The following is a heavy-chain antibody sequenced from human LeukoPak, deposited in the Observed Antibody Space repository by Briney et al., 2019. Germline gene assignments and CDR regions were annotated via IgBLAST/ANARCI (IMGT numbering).Heavy chain of an antibody. Sequence: ASVKVSCKASGYTFTGYYMHWVRQAPGQGLEWMGWINPNSGGTNYAQKFQGRVTMTRDTSISTAYMELSRLRSDDTAVYYCARVGYYDSSGYYHPTLYYFDYWGQGTLVIVSS. D-gene: IGHD3-22*01. CDR2: INPNSGGT. CDR1: GYTFTGYY. J-gene: IGHJ4*02. V-gene: IGHV1-2*02. CDR3: ARVGYYDSSGYYHPTLYYFDY.